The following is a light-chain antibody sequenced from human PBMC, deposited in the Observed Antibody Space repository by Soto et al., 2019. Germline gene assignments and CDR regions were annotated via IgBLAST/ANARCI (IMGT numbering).Light chain of an antibody. CDR2: DAS. CDR3: KQRSNWTKT. Sequence: EIVLTQSPATLSLSPGERATLSCRASQSVSSYLAWYQQKPGQAPRLLIYDASNRATGIPARFSGSGSGTDFTLTISSLETEEFAVYYCKQRSNWTKTFGQGTKVDIK. J-gene: IGKJ1*01. CDR1: QSVSSY. V-gene: IGKV3-11*01.